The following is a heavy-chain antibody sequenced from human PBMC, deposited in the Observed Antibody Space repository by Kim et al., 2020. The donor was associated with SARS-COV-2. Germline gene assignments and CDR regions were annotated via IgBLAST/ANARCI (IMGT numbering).Heavy chain of an antibody. CDR2: I. J-gene: IGHJ4*02. Sequence: IQYADSVKGRFTISRDNAKNSLYLQMNSLRDEDTAVYYCARDGYKHFDYWGQGTLVTVPS. D-gene: IGHD2-2*02. CDR3: ARDGYKHFDY. V-gene: IGHV3-48*02.